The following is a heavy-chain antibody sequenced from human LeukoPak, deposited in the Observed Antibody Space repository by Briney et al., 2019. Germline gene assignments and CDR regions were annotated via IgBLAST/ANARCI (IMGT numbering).Heavy chain of an antibody. V-gene: IGHV3-53*04. Sequence: GGSLRLSCAASGFTVSSNYMSWVRQAPGKGLEWVSVIYSGGSTYYADSVKGRFTISRHNSKNTLYLQMNSLRAEDTAVYYCARAGGSGWPRPFDYWGQGTLVTVSS. CDR3: ARAGGSGWPRPFDY. D-gene: IGHD6-19*01. CDR1: GFTVSSNY. CDR2: IYSGGST. J-gene: IGHJ4*02.